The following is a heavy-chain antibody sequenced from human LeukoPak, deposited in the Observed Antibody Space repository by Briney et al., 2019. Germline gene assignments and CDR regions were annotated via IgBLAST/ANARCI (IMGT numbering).Heavy chain of an antibody. J-gene: IGHJ4*02. CDR2: IYYSGST. V-gene: IGHV4-59*08. D-gene: IGHD5-12*01. Sequence: PSETLSLTCTVSGGSISSYYWSWIRQPPGKGLEWIGYIYYSGSTNYNPSLKSRVTISVDTSKNQFSPKLSSVTAADTAVYYCASCGYTGYAIDYWGQGTLVTVSS. CDR3: ASCGYTGYAIDY. CDR1: GGSISSYY.